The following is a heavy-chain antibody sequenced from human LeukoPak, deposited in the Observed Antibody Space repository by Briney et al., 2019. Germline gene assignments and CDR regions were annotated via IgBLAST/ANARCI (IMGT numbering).Heavy chain of an antibody. V-gene: IGHV3-23*01. D-gene: IGHD3-10*01. CDR2: ISGSGGST. J-gene: IGHJ4*02. CDR1: GFTFSSYA. CDR3: AKDFTPVGSYYPFDY. Sequence: PGGSLRLSCAASGFTFSSYAMSWVRQAPGKGLEWVSAISGSGGSTYYADSVKGRFTISRDNSKNTLYLQMNSLRAEDTAVYYCAKDFTPVGSYYPFDYWGQGTLVTVSS.